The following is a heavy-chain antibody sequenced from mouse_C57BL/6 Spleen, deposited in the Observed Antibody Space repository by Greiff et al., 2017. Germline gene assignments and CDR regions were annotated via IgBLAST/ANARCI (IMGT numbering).Heavy chain of an antibody. CDR2: IDPANGNT. CDR1: GFNIKNTY. J-gene: IGHJ2*01. D-gene: IGHD1-1*01. V-gene: IGHV14-3*01. Sequence: DVQLQESVAELVRPGASVKLSCTASGFNIKNTYMHWVKQRPEQGLEWIGRIDPANGNTKYAPKFQGKATITADTSSNTAYLQLSSLASEDTAIYYCAQPAVVANYFDYWGQGTTLTVSS. CDR3: AQPAVVANYFDY.